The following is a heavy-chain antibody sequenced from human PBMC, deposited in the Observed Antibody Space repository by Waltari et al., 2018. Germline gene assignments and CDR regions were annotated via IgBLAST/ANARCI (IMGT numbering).Heavy chain of an antibody. CDR1: GGSFSGYY. Sequence: QVQLQQWGAGLLKPSETLSLTCAVYGGSFSGYYWSWIRQPPGKGLEWIGEINHSGSTNSNPSLKSRVTISVDTSKNQFSLKLSSVTAADTAVYYCARGCNGGPSRRLRLKTNHWFDPWGQGTLVTVSS. J-gene: IGHJ5*02. V-gene: IGHV4-34*01. D-gene: IGHD2-15*01. CDR2: INHSGST. CDR3: ARGCNGGPSRRLRLKTNHWFDP.